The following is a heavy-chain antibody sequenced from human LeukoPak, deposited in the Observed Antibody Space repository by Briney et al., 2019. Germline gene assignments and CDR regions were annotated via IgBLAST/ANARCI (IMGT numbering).Heavy chain of an antibody. CDR3: ARVQILEWLSNQLDY. D-gene: IGHD3-3*01. J-gene: IGHJ4*02. CDR1: GYTFTSYG. Sequence: GASVKVSFKASGYTFTSYGISWVRQAPGQGLEWMGWISAYNGNTNYAQKLQGRVTMTTDTSTSTAYMELRSLRSDDTAVYYCARVQILEWLSNQLDYWGQGTLVTVSS. CDR2: ISAYNGNT. V-gene: IGHV1-18*01.